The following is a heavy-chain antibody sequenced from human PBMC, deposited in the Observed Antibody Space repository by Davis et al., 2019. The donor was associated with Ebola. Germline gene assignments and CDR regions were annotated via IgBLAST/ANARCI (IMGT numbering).Heavy chain of an antibody. Sequence: PGGSLRPSCVASGFTFSSYEMNWVRQAPGKGLEWVSYISSSGSTRYYADSVKCRFTISRDNAKNSLYLQMNSLRAEDTAVYYCARESVFDYWGKGTLVTVSS. J-gene: IGHJ4*02. V-gene: IGHV3-48*03. CDR1: GFTFSSYE. CDR3: ARESVFDY. CDR2: ISSSGSTR.